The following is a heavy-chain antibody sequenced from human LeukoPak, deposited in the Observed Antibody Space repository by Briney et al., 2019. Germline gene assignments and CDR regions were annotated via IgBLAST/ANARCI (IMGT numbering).Heavy chain of an antibody. CDR3: ARGPTSWSLPDY. J-gene: IGHJ4*02. V-gene: IGHV4-34*01. CDR2: INHSGST. CDR1: GGSFSGYY. D-gene: IGHD2-2*01. Sequence: PSETLSLTCAVYGGSFSGYYWSWIRQPPGKGLEWIGEINHSGSTNYNPSLKSRVTISVDTSKNQLSLKLSSVTAADTAVYYCARGPTSWSLPDYWGQGTLVTVSS.